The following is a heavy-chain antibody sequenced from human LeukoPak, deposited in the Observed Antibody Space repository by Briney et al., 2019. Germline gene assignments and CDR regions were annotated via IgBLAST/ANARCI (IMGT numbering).Heavy chain of an antibody. D-gene: IGHD3-16*02. J-gene: IGHJ5*02. CDR1: GGSISSTSYY. CDR3: ARRAFGGVIAANWFDP. CDR2: IYYRGST. Sequence: SETLSLTCTVSGGSISSTSYYWGWIRQPPGKGLEWIGSIYYRGSTYYNPSLKSRVTISVDTSKNQFSLKLSSVTAADTAVYYCARRAFGGVIAANWFDPWGQGTLVTVSS. V-gene: IGHV4-39*01.